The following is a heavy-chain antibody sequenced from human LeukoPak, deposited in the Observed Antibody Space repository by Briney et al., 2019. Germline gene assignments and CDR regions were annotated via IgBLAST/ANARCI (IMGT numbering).Heavy chain of an antibody. CDR2: IYPGDSDT. V-gene: IGHV5-51*01. J-gene: IGHJ4*02. D-gene: IGHD3-22*01. CDR3: ARHVEPYYYDSTFDY. Sequence: GEALKISGNGSGHSFTSYWIGWVRQRPRKGVEWRGIIYPGDSDTRYSPSFQGQVTISADKSISTAYLQWSSLKASDTAMYYCARHVEPYYYDSTFDYWGQGTLVTVSS. CDR1: GHSFTSYW.